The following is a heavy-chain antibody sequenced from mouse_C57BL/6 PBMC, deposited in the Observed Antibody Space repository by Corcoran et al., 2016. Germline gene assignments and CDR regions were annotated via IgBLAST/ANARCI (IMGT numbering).Heavy chain of an antibody. J-gene: IGHJ4*01. CDR2: INTYSGVP. D-gene: IGHD3-2*02. CDR1: GYTFTTYG. V-gene: IGHV9-3*01. CDR3: ARGGSSGFYYAMDY. Sequence: QIQLVQSGPELKKPGETVKISCKASGYTFTTYGMSWVKQAPGKGLKWMGWINTYSGVPTYADDFKGRFAFSLETSASTAYLQINNLKNEDTATYFCARGGSSGFYYAMDYWGQGTSVTVSS.